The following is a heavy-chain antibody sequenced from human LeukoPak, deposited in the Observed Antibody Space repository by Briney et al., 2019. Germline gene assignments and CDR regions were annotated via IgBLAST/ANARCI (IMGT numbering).Heavy chain of an antibody. CDR1: GFTFSSYW. CDR3: ARDRLITGTTNWFDP. V-gene: IGHV3-7*01. D-gene: IGHD1-7*01. Sequence: GGSLRLSCAASGFTFSSYWMSWVRQAPGKGLERVANIKQDGSEKYYVDSVKGRFTISRDNAKNSLYLQMNSLRAEDTAVYYCARDRLITGTTNWFDPWGQGTLVTVSS. CDR2: IKQDGSEK. J-gene: IGHJ5*02.